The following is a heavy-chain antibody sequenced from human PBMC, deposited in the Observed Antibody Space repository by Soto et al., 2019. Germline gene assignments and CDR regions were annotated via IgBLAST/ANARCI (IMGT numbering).Heavy chain of an antibody. V-gene: IGHV3-21*01. CDR2: ISSSSYI. Sequence: EVQLVESGGGLVKPGGSLRLSCAASGFTFSSYSMNWVRQAPGKGLEWVSSISSSSYIYYADSVKGRFTISRDNAKNSLYLQMNSLRAEDTAVYYCARGTVVRGWFDPWGQGTLVTVSS. CDR1: GFTFSSYS. J-gene: IGHJ5*02. CDR3: ARGTVVRGWFDP. D-gene: IGHD3-10*01.